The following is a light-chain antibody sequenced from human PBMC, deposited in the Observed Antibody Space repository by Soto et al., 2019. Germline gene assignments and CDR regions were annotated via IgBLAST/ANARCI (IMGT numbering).Light chain of an antibody. J-gene: IGLJ2*01. CDR3: AAWDDSLSGHVV. V-gene: IGLV1-47*01. Sequence: QSVLTQPPSASGTPGQRVSISCPGSSSNIGNNDVYWYQQLPGTAPRVLMYRSNQRPSGVPDRFSGSKSGTSAALAISGLRSEDEADYYCAAWDDSLSGHVVFGGGTKLTVL. CDR1: SSNIGNND. CDR2: RSN.